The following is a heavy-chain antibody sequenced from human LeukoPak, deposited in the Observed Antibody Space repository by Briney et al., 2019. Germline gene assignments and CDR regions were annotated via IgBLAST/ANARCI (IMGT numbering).Heavy chain of an antibody. CDR3: ARLALQEVGATQTYYLDY. CDR2: IYSSGST. J-gene: IGHJ4*02. D-gene: IGHD1-26*01. CDR1: GGSISNYY. V-gene: IGHV4-59*01. Sequence: SETLSLTGTVVGGSISNYYWCWIRPPPGRGLEWIGYIYSSGSTNYNPSLKSRVTISVDTSKIQFSLKLSSVPAAETAVYYCARLALQEVGATQTYYLDYWGQGTLVTVSS.